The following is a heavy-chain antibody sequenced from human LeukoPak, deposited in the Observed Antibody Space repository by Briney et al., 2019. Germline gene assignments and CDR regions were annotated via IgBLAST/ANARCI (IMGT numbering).Heavy chain of an antibody. CDR2: IYTSGST. V-gene: IGHV4-4*07. CDR3: ARHESEFDY. CDR1: GGSMSNYY. Sequence: PSGTLSLTCTVSGGSMSNYYWSWIRQPAGKGLEWIGRIYTSGSTNYNPSLKSRVTMSIDTSKNQFSLKLSSVTAADTAVYFCARHESEFDYWGQGTLVTVSS. J-gene: IGHJ4*02.